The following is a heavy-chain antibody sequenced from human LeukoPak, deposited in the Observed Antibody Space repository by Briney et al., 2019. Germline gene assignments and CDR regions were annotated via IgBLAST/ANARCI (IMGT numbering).Heavy chain of an antibody. CDR1: GFTFSTYS. CDR2: ISSSSSYI. V-gene: IGHV3-21*01. Sequence: GGSLRLSCAASGFTFSTYSMNWVRQAPGKGLEWVSSISSSSSYIYYADSVKGRFTISRDNAKNSLYLQMNSLRAEDTAVYYCARRGAVAGTNDYWGQGTLVTVSS. J-gene: IGHJ4*02. D-gene: IGHD6-19*01. CDR3: ARRGAVAGTNDY.